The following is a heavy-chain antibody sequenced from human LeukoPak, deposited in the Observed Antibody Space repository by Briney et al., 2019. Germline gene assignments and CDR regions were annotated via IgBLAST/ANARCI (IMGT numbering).Heavy chain of an antibody. CDR1: GFTFDDYG. CDR2: IKQDGSEK. V-gene: IGHV3-7*01. Sequence: GGSLRLSCAASGFTFDDYGMSWVRQAPGKGLEWVANIKQDGSEKYYVDSVKGRFTISRDNAKNSLYLQMNSLRAEDTAVYYCARPLYDFWSGEPHDYWGQGTLVTVSS. D-gene: IGHD3-3*01. CDR3: ARPLYDFWSGEPHDY. J-gene: IGHJ4*02.